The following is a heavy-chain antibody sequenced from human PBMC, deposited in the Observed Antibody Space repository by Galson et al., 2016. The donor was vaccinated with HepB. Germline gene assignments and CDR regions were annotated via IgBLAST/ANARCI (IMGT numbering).Heavy chain of an antibody. D-gene: IGHD1-26*01. CDR1: GFTFHTFT. CDR2: ISYDGGNK. CDR3: VRDPRGELPDAGDYHYGLDV. J-gene: IGHJ6*02. V-gene: IGHV3-30*04. Sequence: LRLSCAASGFTFHTFTMHWVRQAPGKGPEWVAVISYDGGNKYYRDSVKGRFTISRDNSKNTLSLQMSSLRPEDTAVYYCVRDPRGELPDAGDYHYGLDVWGQGTTCTVSS.